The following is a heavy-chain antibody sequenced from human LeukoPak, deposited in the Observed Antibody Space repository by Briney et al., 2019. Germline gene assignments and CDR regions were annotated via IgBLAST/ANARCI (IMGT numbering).Heavy chain of an antibody. CDR3: AKLPQLLYYYDSSGYPFDY. Sequence: GGSLRLSCAASGFTFSSYGMHWVRQAPGKGLEWVAVISYDGSNKYYADSVKGRFTISRDNSKNTLYLQMNSLRAEDTAVYYCAKLPQLLYYYDSSGYPFDYWGQGTLVTVSP. CDR2: ISYDGSNK. J-gene: IGHJ4*02. V-gene: IGHV3-30*18. CDR1: GFTFSSYG. D-gene: IGHD3-22*01.